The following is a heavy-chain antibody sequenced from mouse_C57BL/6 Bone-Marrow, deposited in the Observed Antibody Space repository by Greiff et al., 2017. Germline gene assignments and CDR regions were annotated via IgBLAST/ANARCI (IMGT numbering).Heavy chain of an antibody. V-gene: IGHV1-55*01. Sequence: QVQLQQPGAELVKPGASVKMSCKASGYTFTSYWITWVKQRPGQGLEWIGDIYPGSGSTNYNEKFKSKATLTVDTSSSTAYMQISSLTSVDSAVYYCARDGYHYVGYWGQGTTLTVSS. CDR1: GYTFTSYW. CDR2: IYPGSGST. J-gene: IGHJ2*01. D-gene: IGHD2-3*01. CDR3: ARDGYHYVGY.